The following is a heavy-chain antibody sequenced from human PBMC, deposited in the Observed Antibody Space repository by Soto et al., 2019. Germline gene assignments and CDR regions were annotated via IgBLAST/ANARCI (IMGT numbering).Heavy chain of an antibody. D-gene: IGHD6-19*01. CDR2: IYDSGSN. CDR1: GGSMATIGFY. J-gene: IGHJ4*02. Sequence: QVQLQESGPGLVKPSQTLSLTCTVSGGSMATIGFYWTWIRQHPGKGLEWIGYIYDSGSNFYNPTLKGRNSMSVGTSKYHCSLRLTSVTAADTAVCYCARSPRRYTCGWCEYCDYWGQGTLVSVSS. CDR3: ARSPRRYTCGWCEYCDY. V-gene: IGHV4-31*03.